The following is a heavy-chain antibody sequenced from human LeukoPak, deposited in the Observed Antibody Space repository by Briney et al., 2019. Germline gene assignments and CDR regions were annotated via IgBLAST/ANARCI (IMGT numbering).Heavy chain of an antibody. V-gene: IGHV4-4*07. CDR3: ARAGTSIAVAGIFDY. Sequence: SETLSLTCTVSCGSISSYYWSWIRQPAGKGLEWIGRIYTSGSTNYNPSLKSRVTISVDKSKNQFSLKLSSVTAADTAVYYCARAGTSIAVAGIFDYWGQGTLVTVSS. D-gene: IGHD6-19*01. J-gene: IGHJ4*02. CDR1: CGSISSYY. CDR2: IYTSGST.